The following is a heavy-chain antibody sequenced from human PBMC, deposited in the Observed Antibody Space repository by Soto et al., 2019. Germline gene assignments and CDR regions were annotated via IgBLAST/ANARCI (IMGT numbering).Heavy chain of an antibody. D-gene: IGHD1-26*01. CDR3: ARGGQWDFLSDY. V-gene: IGHV1-18*01. CDR1: GYSFTRYY. Sequence: QVQLVQSGAEVKKPGASVKVSCKASGYSFTRYYINWVRQAPGQGLEWMGWISAYNGNTHYEEKLQGRVTLTTDTPTSTGYMELRSLRSDDTAVYFCARGGQWDFLSDYWGQGTLVTVSS. J-gene: IGHJ4*02. CDR2: ISAYNGNT.